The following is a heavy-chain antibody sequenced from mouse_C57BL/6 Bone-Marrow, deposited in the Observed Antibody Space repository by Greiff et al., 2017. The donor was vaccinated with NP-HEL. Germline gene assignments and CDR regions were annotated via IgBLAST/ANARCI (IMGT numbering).Heavy chain of an antibody. Sequence: VQLQQSGAELVRPGTSVKVSCKASGYAFTNSLIEWVKPRPGQGLEWIGVINPGRGGTNYTEKFKGKAALTADKSSSTAYMQLSSLTSEDSAVYFCARGAGYSFYAMDYWGQGTSVTVSS. CDR2: INPGRGGT. CDR1: GYAFTNSL. D-gene: IGHD2-12*01. V-gene: IGHV1-54*01. CDR3: ARGAGYSFYAMDY. J-gene: IGHJ4*01.